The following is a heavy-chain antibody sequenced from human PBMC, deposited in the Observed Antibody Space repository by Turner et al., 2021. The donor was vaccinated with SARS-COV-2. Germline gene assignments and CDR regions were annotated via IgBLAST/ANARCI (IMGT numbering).Heavy chain of an antibody. D-gene: IGHD2-2*01. CDR1: GFTFSSYE. Sequence: EVQLVESGGSLVLPGWSLRLSCAASGFTFSSYEMNWFRQAPEKGLEWVSYISVRSDNRKYTDAVRGRFTISRDNAKSSLYLQMDSLRVEDTAIYYCARDGQYRFFDYWGQGTLVTVSS. V-gene: IGHV3-48*03. CDR3: ARDGQYRFFDY. CDR2: ISVRSDNR. J-gene: IGHJ4*02.